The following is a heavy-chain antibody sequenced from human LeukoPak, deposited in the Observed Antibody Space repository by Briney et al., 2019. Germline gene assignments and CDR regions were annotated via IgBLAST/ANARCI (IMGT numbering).Heavy chain of an antibody. CDR3: ARGRWEPSPTPLFDY. V-gene: IGHV3-33*01. CDR2: IWYDGSNK. Sequence: PGGSLRLSCAASGFTFSSYGMHWVRQAPGKGLEWVAVIWYDGSNKYYADSVKGRFTISRDNSKNTPYLQMNSLRAEDTAVYYCARGRWEPSPTPLFDYWGQGTLVTVSS. D-gene: IGHD1-26*01. CDR1: GFTFSSYG. J-gene: IGHJ4*02.